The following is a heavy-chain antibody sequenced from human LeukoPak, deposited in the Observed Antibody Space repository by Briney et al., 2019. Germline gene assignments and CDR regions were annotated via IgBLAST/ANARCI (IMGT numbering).Heavy chain of an antibody. Sequence: GGSLRLSCAASGFTFGSYSMNWVRQAPGKGLEWVSSISSSSSYIYYADSVKGRFTISRDNAKNSLYLQMNSLRAEDTAVYYCARSEGHCSGGSCYTFDIWGQGTMVTVSS. D-gene: IGHD2-15*01. J-gene: IGHJ3*02. CDR2: ISSSSSYI. CDR1: GFTFGSYS. V-gene: IGHV3-21*01. CDR3: ARSEGHCSGGSCYTFDI.